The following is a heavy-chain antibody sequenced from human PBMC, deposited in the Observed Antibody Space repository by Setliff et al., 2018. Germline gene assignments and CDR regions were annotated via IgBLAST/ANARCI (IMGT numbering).Heavy chain of an antibody. CDR1: GYSISSGYI. CDR3: ARDLGHGGDSDY. CDR2: IGHTGSI. Sequence: NPSETLSLTCTVSGYSISSGYIWGWIRQPPGKGLEWVGNIGHTGSINYNPSLKSRLTISRDTSKNQVSLKLNSVTATDTAVYYCARDLGHGGDSDYWGQGIQVTVS. D-gene: IGHD2-21*02. V-gene: IGHV4-38-2*02. J-gene: IGHJ4*02.